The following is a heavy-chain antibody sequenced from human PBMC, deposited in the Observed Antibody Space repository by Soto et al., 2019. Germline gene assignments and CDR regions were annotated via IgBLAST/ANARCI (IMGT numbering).Heavy chain of an antibody. CDR2: ISSHGRTQ. Sequence: GGSLRLSCAASGFTFSTYGMHWVRQAPGKGLEWVAVISSHGRTQYYADSVKGRFTISRDNSKNTLYLLMNSLRAEDTAVYYCAKEITMYSSTWDFDYWGQGTLVTVSS. J-gene: IGHJ4*02. CDR1: GFTFSTYG. V-gene: IGHV3-30*18. CDR3: AKEITMYSSTWDFDY. D-gene: IGHD6-13*01.